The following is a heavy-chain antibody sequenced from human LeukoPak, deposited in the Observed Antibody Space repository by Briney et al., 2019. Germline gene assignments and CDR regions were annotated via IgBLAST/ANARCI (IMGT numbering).Heavy chain of an antibody. V-gene: IGHV3-33*01. CDR2: IWYDGSSI. D-gene: IGHD6-19*01. CDR3: ARDWAGTWDY. Sequence: GRSLRLSCAAPGFTFSSHTMHWVRQAPGKGLEGVAIIWYDGSSIYYADSVKGRFTISRDNSKNTLYLQMNSLRAEDTAMYYCARDWAGTWDYWGQGTLVTVSS. J-gene: IGHJ4*02. CDR1: GFTFSSHT.